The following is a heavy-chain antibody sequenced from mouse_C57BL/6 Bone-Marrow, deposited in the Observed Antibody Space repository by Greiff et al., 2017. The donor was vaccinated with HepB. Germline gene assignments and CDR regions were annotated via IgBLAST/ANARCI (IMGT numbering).Heavy chain of an antibody. J-gene: IGHJ3*01. CDR2: IYPSDGST. V-gene: IGHV1-85*01. Sequence: QVQLQQSGPELVKPGDSVKLSCKASGYTFTSYDMNWVKQRPGQGLEWIGWIYPSDGSTKYNEKFKGKATLTVDTTYSTAYMKLHCLTSEDSAVYFFARDDYDWDWFAYGGRGKRVTVSA. CDR1: GYTFTSYD. CDR3: ARDDYDWDWFAY. D-gene: IGHD2-4*01.